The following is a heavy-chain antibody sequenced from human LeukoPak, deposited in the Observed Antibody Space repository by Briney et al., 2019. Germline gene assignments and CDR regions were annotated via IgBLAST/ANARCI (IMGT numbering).Heavy chain of an antibody. CDR1: GFIFRSYA. J-gene: IGHJ3*02. D-gene: IGHD5-18*01. CDR2: ISYSGDST. V-gene: IGHV3-23*01. Sequence: PGGSLRLSCAASGFIFRSYAMNWVRQAPGKGLEWVSTISYSGDSTYYADSVKGRFTISRDNSKNTLYLQMNSLRAEDTAVYYCAKDLTVDTAMVGNAFDIWGQGTMVTVSS. CDR3: AKDLTVDTAMVGNAFDI.